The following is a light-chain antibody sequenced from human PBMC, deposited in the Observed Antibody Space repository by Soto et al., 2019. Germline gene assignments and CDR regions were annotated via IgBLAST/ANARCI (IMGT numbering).Light chain of an antibody. V-gene: IGKV1-6*01. J-gene: IGKJ1*01. CDR2: AAS. Sequence: AIQMTQSPSSLYASVGDIVTITCRASQDIRNDLGWYQQKPGKTPKLLIFAASSLQSGVPSRFSGSGSGTDFTLTISSLQPEDFATYYCLQDFNYPWTFGQGTKVEIE. CDR1: QDIRND. CDR3: LQDFNYPWT.